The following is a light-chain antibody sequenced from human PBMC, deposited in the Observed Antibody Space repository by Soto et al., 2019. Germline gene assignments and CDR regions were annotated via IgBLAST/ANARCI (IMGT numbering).Light chain of an antibody. Sequence: EIVLTQSPGTLSLSPGERATLSCRASQSVSTTYLAWYQQKPGQAPRLLIYGASSRATAIPDRFSGSGSGTDFTLTISTLEPEDFAVYYCQQDGSSPMTFGGGTKVEIK. CDR2: GAS. V-gene: IGKV3-20*01. CDR1: QSVSTTY. CDR3: QQDGSSPMT. J-gene: IGKJ4*01.